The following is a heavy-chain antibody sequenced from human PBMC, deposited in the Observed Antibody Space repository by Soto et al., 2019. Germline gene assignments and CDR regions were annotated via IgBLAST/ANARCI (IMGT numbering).Heavy chain of an antibody. D-gene: IGHD4-17*01. CDR3: AKGRSDGDYDYYYYGMDV. J-gene: IGHJ6*02. Sequence: EVQLLESGGGLVQPGGSLRLSCAASGFTFSSYAMSWVRQAPGKGLEWVLAISGSGGSTYYADSVKGRFTISRDNSKNALYLQMNSLRAEDTAVYYCAKGRSDGDYDYYYYGMDVWGQGTTVTVSS. CDR2: ISGSGGST. CDR1: GFTFSSYA. V-gene: IGHV3-23*01.